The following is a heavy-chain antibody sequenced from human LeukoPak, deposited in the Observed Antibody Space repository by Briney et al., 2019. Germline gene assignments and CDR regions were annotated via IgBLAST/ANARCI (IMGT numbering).Heavy chain of an antibody. CDR3: ARHSPDYYDSSGYRYYYYYMDV. J-gene: IGHJ6*03. CDR1: GGSISSSSYY. D-gene: IGHD3-22*01. V-gene: IGHV4-39*01. CDR2: MYYSGST. Sequence: KPSETLSLTCTVSGGSISSSSYYWGWIRQPPGKGLEWIGTMYYSGSTYYNPSLKSRVTISLDRSKNQFSLKVSSVTAADTAVYYCARHSPDYYDSSGYRYYYYYMDVWGKGTTVTVSS.